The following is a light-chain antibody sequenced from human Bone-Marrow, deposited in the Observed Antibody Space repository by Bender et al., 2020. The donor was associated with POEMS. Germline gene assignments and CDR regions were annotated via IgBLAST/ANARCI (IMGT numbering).Light chain of an antibody. Sequence: SVLTQPPSASGTPGQRVTISCTGTSSDVGAYNHVSWYQQHPGKAPKLIIYDVTYRASGVSNRFSGSKSGETASLTISGLQAEDEADYSCSSYAGDSTWVFGGGTKLTVL. CDR2: DVT. CDR1: SSDVGAYNH. CDR3: SSYAGDSTWV. J-gene: IGLJ3*02. V-gene: IGLV2-14*03.